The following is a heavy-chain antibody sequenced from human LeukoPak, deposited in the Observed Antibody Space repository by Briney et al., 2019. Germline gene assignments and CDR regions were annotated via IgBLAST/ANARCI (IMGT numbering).Heavy chain of an antibody. CDR3: ARARYYGDDAFDL. CDR1: GFIIGSYW. V-gene: IGHV3-7*01. CDR2: IRQDGSEK. J-gene: IGHJ3*01. Sequence: QPGGSLRLSCVASGFIIGSYWMSWVRQAPGKGLEWVANIRQDGSEKYYVDSVKGRLTISRDNAKNSLYLQMNNLTAADTAIYYCARARYYGDDAFDLWGQGTRVTVSS. D-gene: IGHD2/OR15-2a*01.